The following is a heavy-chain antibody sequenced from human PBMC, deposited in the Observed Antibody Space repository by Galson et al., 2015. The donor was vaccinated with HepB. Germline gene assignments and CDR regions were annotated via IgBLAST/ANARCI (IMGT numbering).Heavy chain of an antibody. CDR3: ARNTPSSGYHGLHY. D-gene: IGHD5-12*01. CDR1: GFTFSNYG. V-gene: IGHV3-30*02. J-gene: IGHJ4*02. CDR2: IRYDGSIK. Sequence: SLRLSCAASGFTFSNYGMHWVRQAPGKGLEWVAYIRYDGSIKYYADSVKGRITISRDNSKNTLYLQMNSLRAEDTAVYYCARNTPSSGYHGLHYGGQGTLVTVSS.